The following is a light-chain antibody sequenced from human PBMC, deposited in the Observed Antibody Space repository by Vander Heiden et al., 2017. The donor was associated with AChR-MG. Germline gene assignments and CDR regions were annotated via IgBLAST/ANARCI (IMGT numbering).Light chain of an antibody. CDR2: GNN. CDR3: QSYDSSLSGLV. Sequence: QSVLTQPPSVSEAPGQGVIISCTGNSSNIGADFAVHWYQHVPETAPKLLIYGNNNRPSGVPGRFSGSKSGTSASLAITGLQAEDEADYYCQSYDSSLSGLVFGGGTKLTVL. V-gene: IGLV1-40*01. CDR1: SSNIGADFA. J-gene: IGLJ2*01.